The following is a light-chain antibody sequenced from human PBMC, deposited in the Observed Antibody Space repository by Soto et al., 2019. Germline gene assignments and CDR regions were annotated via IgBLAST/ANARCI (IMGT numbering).Light chain of an antibody. CDR3: QHHNSYSQT. J-gene: IGKJ1*01. CDR2: GAS. V-gene: IGKV1-5*01. CDR1: QSIRYY. Sequence: DIQLTQSPPTLSASVGDRVTITCRAGQSIRYYLAWYQQMPGKAPKLLIYGASSLQSGVPSRFSGSGSGTEFTLTISSLQPDDFATYFCQHHNSYSQTFGQGTKV.